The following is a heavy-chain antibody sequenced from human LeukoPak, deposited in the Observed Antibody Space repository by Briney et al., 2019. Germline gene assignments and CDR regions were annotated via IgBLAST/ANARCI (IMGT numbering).Heavy chain of an antibody. V-gene: IGHV3-30*18. CDR1: RFTFSNYG. CDR2: ISYDGSNK. Sequence: GGSLRLSCAASRFTFSNYGMHWVRHAPGKGLEWVAVISYDGSNKYYADSVKGRFTISRDNSKNTLYMQMNSLRAEDTAVYYCAKEGSGAFDIWGQGTMVTVSS. CDR3: AKEGSGAFDI. J-gene: IGHJ3*02.